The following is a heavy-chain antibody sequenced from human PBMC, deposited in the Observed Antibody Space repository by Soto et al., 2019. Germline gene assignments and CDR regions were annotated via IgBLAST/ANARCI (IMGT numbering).Heavy chain of an antibody. J-gene: IGHJ5*02. CDR2: ISVYNGNT. Sequence: QVQLVQSGAEVKKPGASVKVSCKASGYNFTSYGISWVRQAPGQGLEWMGWISVYNGNTNYAQKLQGRVTMTTDTATSTVYMELRRLRSDNTVVYYCARDRGYNWNYGGFGPWGQGTLVTVSS. D-gene: IGHD1-7*01. CDR3: ARDRGYNWNYGGFGP. CDR1: GYNFTSYG. V-gene: IGHV1-18*01.